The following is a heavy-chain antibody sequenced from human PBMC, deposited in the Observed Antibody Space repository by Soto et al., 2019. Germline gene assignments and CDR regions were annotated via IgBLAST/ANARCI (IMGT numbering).Heavy chain of an antibody. Sequence: QVQLVESGGGLVKPGGSLRLSCAASGFTFSDYYMSWIRQAPGKGLEWVSYISSSGSTIYYADSVKGRFTISRDNAMNSLYLQMNSLRAEDTAVYYCASRQIMTTGDYVKAFDIWGQGTMVTVSS. CDR3: ASRQIMTTGDYVKAFDI. V-gene: IGHV3-11*01. CDR2: ISSSGSTI. CDR1: GFTFSDYY. D-gene: IGHD4-17*01. J-gene: IGHJ3*02.